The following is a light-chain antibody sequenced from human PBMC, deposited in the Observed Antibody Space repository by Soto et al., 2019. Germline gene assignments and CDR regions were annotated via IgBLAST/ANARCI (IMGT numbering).Light chain of an antibody. Sequence: QSALTQPASVSGSPGQSIIISCTGTSSDVDTYKYVSWYQQHPGKAPKLMINEVSHRPSGVSDRFSGSKSGNTASLTISGLQAEDEADYYCCSYAGSTTRVLFGGGTKVTVL. CDR3: CSYAGSTTRVL. CDR2: EVS. V-gene: IGLV2-14*01. CDR1: SSDVDTYKY. J-gene: IGLJ2*01.